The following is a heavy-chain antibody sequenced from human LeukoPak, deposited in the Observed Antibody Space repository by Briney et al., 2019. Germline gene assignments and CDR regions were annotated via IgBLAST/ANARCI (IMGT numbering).Heavy chain of an antibody. CDR2: IDSSSSTI. J-gene: IGHJ5*01. CDR1: GFTFSTYS. Sequence: GLLRLSCAASGFTFSTYSMNWVRQAPGKGLEWVSYIDSSSSTIYYAASVKGRFTISRDNAKNSLYLQMNSLRAEDTAVYYCARDFGARGWFDSWGQGTLVTVSS. CDR3: ARDFGARGWFDS. V-gene: IGHV3-48*01. D-gene: IGHD3-10*01.